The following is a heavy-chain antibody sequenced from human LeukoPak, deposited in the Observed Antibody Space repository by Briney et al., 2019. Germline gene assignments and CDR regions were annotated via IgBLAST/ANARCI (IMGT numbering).Heavy chain of an antibody. J-gene: IGHJ4*02. CDR2: INPSGGST. Sequence: GASVKVFCKASGYTFTRYYIHCVRQAPGQGLEWMGVINPSGGSTAYAQQFQGRVTMTRDTSTSTVYMELSSLRSEDTAVYYCARHSLIGTTPFDYWGQGTLVTVSS. CDR1: GYTFTRYY. V-gene: IGHV1-46*01. CDR3: ARHSLIGTTPFDY. D-gene: IGHD1-20*01.